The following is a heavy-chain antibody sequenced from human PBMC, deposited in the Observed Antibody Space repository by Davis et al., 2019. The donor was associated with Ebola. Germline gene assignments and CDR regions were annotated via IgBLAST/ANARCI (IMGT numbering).Heavy chain of an antibody. Sequence: GESLKISCAASGFTFSSYAMHWVRQAPGKGLEWVAVISYDGSNKYYADSVKGRFTISRDNSKTTLYLQMNSLGDEDTAVYYCAREVWDIVVVPSVLDAFDIWGQGTMVTVSS. CDR1: GFTFSSYA. V-gene: IGHV3-30-3*01. CDR2: ISYDGSNK. CDR3: AREVWDIVVVPSVLDAFDI. J-gene: IGHJ3*02. D-gene: IGHD2-2*01.